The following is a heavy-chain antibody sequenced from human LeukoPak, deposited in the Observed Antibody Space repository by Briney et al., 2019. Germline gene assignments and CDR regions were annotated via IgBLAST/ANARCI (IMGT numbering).Heavy chain of an antibody. J-gene: IGHJ5*02. CDR3: AKDKTDCTNGVCYYNWFDP. CDR2: IRGSGGST. V-gene: IGHV3-23*01. CDR1: GFTFSSYA. D-gene: IGHD2-8*01. Sequence: GGSLRLSCAASGFTFSSYAMSWVRQAPGKGLEWVSAIRGSGGSTYYADSVKGRFTISRDNSKNTLYLQMNSLRAEDTAVYYCAKDKTDCTNGVCYYNWFDPWGQGTLVTVSS.